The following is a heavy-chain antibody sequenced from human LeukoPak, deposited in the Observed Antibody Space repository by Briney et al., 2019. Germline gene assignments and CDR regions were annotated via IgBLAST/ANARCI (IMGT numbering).Heavy chain of an antibody. CDR3: AGNWSEAPLDI. CDR1: GGSISNYY. CDR2: IYYSGST. V-gene: IGHV4-59*08. D-gene: IGHD1-20*01. Sequence: KPSETLSLTCTVSGGSISNYYWSWIRQPPGKGLEWIGYIYYSGSTNYNPSLKSRVTISEDTSKNQLSLKQRSVTAADTAMYYCAGNWSEAPLDIWGQGTMVTVSS. J-gene: IGHJ3*02.